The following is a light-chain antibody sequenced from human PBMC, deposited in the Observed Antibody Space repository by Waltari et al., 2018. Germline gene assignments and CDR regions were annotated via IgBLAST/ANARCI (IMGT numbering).Light chain of an antibody. V-gene: IGLV1-44*01. CDR1: MSNIGNNP. Sequence: QSVLTQPPSASGTPGQRVIISCSGTMSNIGNNPVNWYQQLPGTAPKLLIYNDNPRPWWILDGFSVSKSGPSSSLAISGLQSDDEADYYCAARDDSLNVWVFGGGTKVTVL. J-gene: IGLJ3*02. CDR3: AARDDSLNVWV. CDR2: NDN.